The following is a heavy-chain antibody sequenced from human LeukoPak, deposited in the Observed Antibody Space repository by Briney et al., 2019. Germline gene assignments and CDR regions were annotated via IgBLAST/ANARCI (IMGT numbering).Heavy chain of an antibody. Sequence: PGGSLRLSCAASGFTFRNYWMSWVRQAPGTGLEWVAIIKQDGSDRNYVTSVRGRFTISRDNAESSLYLQMNSLRAEDTAVYYCVRNLAVAGTCFDSWGQGTLVTVSS. CDR2: IKQDGSDR. D-gene: IGHD6-19*01. V-gene: IGHV3-7*03. CDR3: VRNLAVAGTCFDS. CDR1: GFTFRNYW. J-gene: IGHJ4*02.